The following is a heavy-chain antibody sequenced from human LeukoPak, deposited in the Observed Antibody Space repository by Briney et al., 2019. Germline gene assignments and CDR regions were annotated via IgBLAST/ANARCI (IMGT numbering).Heavy chain of an antibody. Sequence: GGSLRLSCAASGFTFSSYEMNWVRQAPGKGLEWVSYISSSGSTIYYADSVKGRFTISRDNAKNSLYLQMNSLRAEDTAVYYCARDSPSSAVAPYYFDYWGQGTLVTVSS. CDR2: ISSSGSTI. D-gene: IGHD6-19*01. V-gene: IGHV3-48*03. CDR1: GFTFSSYE. CDR3: ARDSPSSAVAPYYFDY. J-gene: IGHJ4*02.